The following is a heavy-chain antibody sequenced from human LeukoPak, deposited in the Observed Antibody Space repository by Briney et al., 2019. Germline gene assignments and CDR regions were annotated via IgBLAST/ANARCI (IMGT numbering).Heavy chain of an antibody. Sequence: SETLSLTCTVSGGSISSYYWSWIRQPAGKGLERIGRIYTSGSTNYNPSLKSRVTMSVDTSKNQFSLKLSSVTAADAAVYYCARERLDTAMVTPFDYWGQGTLVTVSS. CDR1: GGSISSYY. V-gene: IGHV4-4*07. CDR3: ARERLDTAMVTPFDY. CDR2: IYTSGST. J-gene: IGHJ4*02. D-gene: IGHD5-18*01.